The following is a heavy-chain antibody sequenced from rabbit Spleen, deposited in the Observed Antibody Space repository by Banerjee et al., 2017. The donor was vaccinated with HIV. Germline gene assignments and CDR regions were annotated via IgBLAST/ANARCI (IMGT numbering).Heavy chain of an antibody. J-gene: IGHJ4*01. CDR1: GIDFRSFG. V-gene: IGHV1S47*01. Sequence: QEQLVESGGGLVTLGGSLKLSCNASGIDFRSFGINWVRQAPGKGLEWIANIYPDFHSTDYASWVNGRFTISLDKAQNTVTLQMTSLTAADTATYFCARDSAGREDFNLWGPGTLVTVS. CDR2: IYPDFHST. D-gene: IGHD4-2*01. CDR3: ARDSAGREDFNL.